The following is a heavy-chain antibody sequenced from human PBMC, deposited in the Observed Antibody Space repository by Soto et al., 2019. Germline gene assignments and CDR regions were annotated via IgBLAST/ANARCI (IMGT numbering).Heavy chain of an antibody. J-gene: IGHJ6*02. V-gene: IGHV3-21*01. CDR2: ISSSSSYI. CDR1: GFTFSSYS. D-gene: IGHD3-10*01. Sequence: LSLTCAASGFTFSSYSMNWVRQAPGKGLEWVSSISSSSSYIYYADSVKGRFTISRDNAKNQLYLQMNSLRAEDTAVYYCAMDSAYYYGSGSYSTSYGMDVWGQGTTVTVSS. CDR3: AMDSAYYYGSGSYSTSYGMDV.